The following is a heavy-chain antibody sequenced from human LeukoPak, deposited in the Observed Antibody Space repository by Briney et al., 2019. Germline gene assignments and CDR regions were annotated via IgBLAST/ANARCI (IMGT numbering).Heavy chain of an antibody. CDR3: ARSAIAAYYFDY. Sequence: GGSLRLSCAASGFTFSSYSMNWVRQAPGKGLEWVSSISSSSYIYYADSVKGRFTISRDNAKNSLYLQMNSLRAEDTAVYYCARSAIAAYYFDYWGQGTLVTVSS. V-gene: IGHV3-21*01. CDR2: ISSSSYI. J-gene: IGHJ4*02. CDR1: GFTFSSYS.